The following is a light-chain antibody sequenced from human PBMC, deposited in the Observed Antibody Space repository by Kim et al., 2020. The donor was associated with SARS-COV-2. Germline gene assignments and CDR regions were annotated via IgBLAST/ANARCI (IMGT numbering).Light chain of an antibody. Sequence: GDIVTITCRASRRISHSLAWYQHKPGKAPKLLIYDASTLQSGVPSRFSGSGSGTTFTLTINSLQPDDFAVYYCQEYDTYSYTFGQGTKLEIK. CDR2: DAS. V-gene: IGKV1-5*01. CDR1: RRISHS. J-gene: IGKJ2*01. CDR3: QEYDTYSYT.